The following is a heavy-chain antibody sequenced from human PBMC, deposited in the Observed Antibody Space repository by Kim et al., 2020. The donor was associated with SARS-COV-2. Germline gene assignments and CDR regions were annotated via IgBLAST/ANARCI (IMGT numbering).Heavy chain of an antibody. D-gene: IGHD6-19*01. Sequence: SETLSLTCTVSGGSISSYYWSWIRQPPGKGLEWIGYIYYSGSTNYNPSLKSRVTISVDTSKNQFSLKLSSVTAADTAVYYCARDRGGDSSGDFDYWGQGT. J-gene: IGHJ4*02. CDR2: IYYSGST. CDR3: ARDRGGDSSGDFDY. V-gene: IGHV4-59*13. CDR1: GGSISSYY.